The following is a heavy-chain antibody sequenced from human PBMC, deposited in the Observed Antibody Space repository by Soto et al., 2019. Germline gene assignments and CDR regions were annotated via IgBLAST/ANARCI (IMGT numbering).Heavy chain of an antibody. D-gene: IGHD3-10*01. J-gene: IGHJ6*02. V-gene: IGHV3-48*04. CDR2: ISSSGDAI. CDR3: ARVYYGSGSYIGNYYYYGMDV. CDR1: GFLFSDYT. Sequence: GGSLRLSYAAAGFLFSDYTMTLVRPAPGRGLEFVSHISSSGDAIFYAESVKGRFTISRDNAKNSLYLQMNSLRAEDTAVYYCARVYYGSGSYIGNYYYYGMDVWGQGTTVTVSS.